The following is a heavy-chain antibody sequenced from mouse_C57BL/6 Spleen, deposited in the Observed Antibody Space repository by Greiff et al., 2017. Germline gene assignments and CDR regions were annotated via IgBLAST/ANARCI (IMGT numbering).Heavy chain of an antibody. CDR1: GFTFSSYA. J-gene: IGHJ4*01. D-gene: IGHD2-5*01. V-gene: IGHV5-9-1*02. Sequence: EVKLMESGAGLVKPGGSLKLSCAASGFTFSSYAMSWVRQTPEKRLEWVAYISSGGDYIYYADTVKGRFTISRDNARNTLYLQMSSLKSEDTAMYYCTRESYYSNYETMDYWGQGTSVTVSS. CDR2: ISSGGDYI. CDR3: TRESYYSNYETMDY.